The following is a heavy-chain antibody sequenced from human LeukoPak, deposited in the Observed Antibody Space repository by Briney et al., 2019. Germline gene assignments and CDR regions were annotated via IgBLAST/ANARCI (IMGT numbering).Heavy chain of an antibody. Sequence: GGSLRLSCAASGFTFSSYGMHWVRQAPGKGLEWVAVIWYDGSNKYYADSVKGRFTISRDNSKNTLYLQMNSLRAEDTAVYYCAKDRTTVTTFADYWAQGTLVTVSS. V-gene: IGHV3-33*06. CDR3: AKDRTTVTTFADY. J-gene: IGHJ4*02. CDR2: IWYDGSNK. CDR1: GFTFSSYG. D-gene: IGHD4-17*01.